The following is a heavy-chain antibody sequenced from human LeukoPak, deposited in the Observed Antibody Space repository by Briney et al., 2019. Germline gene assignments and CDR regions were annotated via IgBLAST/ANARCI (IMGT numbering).Heavy chain of an antibody. D-gene: IGHD2-2*01. CDR3: ARSVVVPAANSSFDY. J-gene: IGHJ4*02. V-gene: IGHV4-34*01. Sequence: GSLRLSCVASGYTFSHYWMSWIRQPPGKGPEWIGEINHSGSTNYNPSLKSRVTISVDTSKNQFSLKLSSVTAADTAVYYCARSVVVPAANSSFDYWGQGTLVTVSS. CDR1: GYTFSHYW. CDR2: INHSGST.